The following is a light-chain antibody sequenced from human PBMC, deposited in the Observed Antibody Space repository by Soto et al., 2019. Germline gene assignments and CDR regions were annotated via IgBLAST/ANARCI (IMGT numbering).Light chain of an antibody. CDR1: QTISSY. CDR2: AAS. CDR3: QQSHGIPYT. V-gene: IGKV1-39*01. J-gene: IGKJ2*01. Sequence: DIQMTQSPSSLSASVGDRVTITCRASQTISSYLNWYQQKPRKAPKLLIYAASSLQSGVPSRFSGSGSGTDFTLSISRLQPEDFATYYCQQSHGIPYTFGQGTKLEIK.